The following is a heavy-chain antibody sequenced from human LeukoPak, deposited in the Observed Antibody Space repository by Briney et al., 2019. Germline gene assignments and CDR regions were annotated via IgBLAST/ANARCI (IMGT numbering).Heavy chain of an antibody. J-gene: IGHJ6*03. V-gene: IGHV1-8*01. Sequence: GASVKVSCKASGYTFTSHDINWVRQATEQGLEWMGWMNPNSGATGYAQKFRGRITMTRDTSLTTAYMELSSLRSEDTALYYCARGPAYSEYGVLGYSHYSMDVWGKGTTVTVS. D-gene: IGHD4-17*01. CDR3: ARGPAYSEYGVLGYSHYSMDV. CDR2: MNPNSGAT. CDR1: GYTFTSHD.